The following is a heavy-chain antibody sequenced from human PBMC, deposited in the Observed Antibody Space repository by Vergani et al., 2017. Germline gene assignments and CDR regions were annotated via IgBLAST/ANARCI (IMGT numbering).Heavy chain of an antibody. Sequence: EVQLLESGGSLKQPGGSVRLSCAASGFTFSTSAMHWVRQAPGKGLEWVSALTGGDGSTYYADSFKGRFSISRDNSRDTLYLQMNSLRPEDTATYYCVKDAGSYENFFDSWGQGTLVTVSS. CDR3: VKDAGSYENFFDS. CDR1: GFTFSTSA. V-gene: IGHV3-23*01. D-gene: IGHD1-26*01. J-gene: IGHJ4*02. CDR2: LTGGDGST.